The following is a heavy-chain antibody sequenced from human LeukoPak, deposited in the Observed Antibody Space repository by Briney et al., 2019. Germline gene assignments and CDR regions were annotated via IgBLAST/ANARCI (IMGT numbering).Heavy chain of an antibody. Sequence: GGSLRLSCTASGFAFSVYAMSWLRQAPGKGLEWVSDISGSGGSTYYADSVKGRFTVSRDNSKNTLYLQMSSLRADDTAVYYCAKGPRQQLVTRFDNWGQGTLVTVSS. J-gene: IGHJ4*02. CDR1: GFAFSVYA. CDR3: AKGPRQQLVTRFDN. D-gene: IGHD6-13*01. CDR2: ISGSGGST. V-gene: IGHV3-23*01.